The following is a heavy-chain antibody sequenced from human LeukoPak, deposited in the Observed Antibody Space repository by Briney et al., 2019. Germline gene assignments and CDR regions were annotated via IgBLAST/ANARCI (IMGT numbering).Heavy chain of an antibody. CDR3: AKDSAMVADYYYYMDV. D-gene: IGHD5-18*01. V-gene: IGHV3-21*01. CDR2: ISSSSSYI. J-gene: IGHJ6*03. CDR1: GFTFSSYS. Sequence: GGSLRLSCAASGFTFSSYSMNWVRQAPGKGLEWVSSISSSSSYIYYADSVKGRFTISRDNSKNTLYLQMNSLRAEDTAVYYCAKDSAMVADYYYYMDVWGKGTTVTISS.